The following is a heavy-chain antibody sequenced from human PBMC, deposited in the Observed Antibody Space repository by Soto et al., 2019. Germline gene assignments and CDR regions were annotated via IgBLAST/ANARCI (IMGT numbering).Heavy chain of an antibody. CDR3: ARDGAHIPHAFDI. V-gene: IGHV1-69*08. J-gene: IGHJ3*02. CDR1: GGTFSSYT. D-gene: IGHD2-21*01. Sequence: QVQLVQSGAEVKKPGSSVKVSCKDSGGTFSSYTISWVRQAPGQGLEWMGRIIPILGIANYAQKFQGRVTITADKSTSTAYMELSSLRSEDTAVYYCARDGAHIPHAFDIWGQGTMVTVSS. CDR2: IIPILGIA.